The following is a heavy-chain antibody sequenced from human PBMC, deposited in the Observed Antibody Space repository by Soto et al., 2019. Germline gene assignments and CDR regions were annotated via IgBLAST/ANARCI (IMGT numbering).Heavy chain of an antibody. D-gene: IGHD2-2*01. Sequence: GGSLRLSCAASGFTFSSYAMSWVRQAPGKGLQWVSGISGSGGTTQHAGSVKGGFTISSDNSQNTLYLQMNSLRAEDTAVYYCAKEVGYCSSSSCYYFDYWGQGTLVTVSS. CDR2: ISGSGGTT. J-gene: IGHJ4*02. V-gene: IGHV3-23*01. CDR1: GFTFSSYA. CDR3: AKEVGYCSSSSCYYFDY.